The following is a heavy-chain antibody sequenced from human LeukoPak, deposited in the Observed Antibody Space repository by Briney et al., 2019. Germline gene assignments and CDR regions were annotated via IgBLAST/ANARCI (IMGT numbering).Heavy chain of an antibody. CDR1: GFTFSSYS. J-gene: IGHJ6*02. Sequence: GGSLRLSCAASGFTFSSYSMNWVRQAPGKGLEWVSSISSSSSYIYYADSVKGRFTISRDNAKNSLYLQMNSLRAEDTAVYYCGRGGVVPYYYYGMDVWGQGTTVTVSS. CDR2: ISSSSSYI. V-gene: IGHV3-21*01. CDR3: GRGGVVPYYYYGMDV. D-gene: IGHD3-16*01.